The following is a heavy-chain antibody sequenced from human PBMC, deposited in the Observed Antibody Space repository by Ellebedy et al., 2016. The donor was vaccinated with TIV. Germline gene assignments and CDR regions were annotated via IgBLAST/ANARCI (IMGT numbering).Heavy chain of an antibody. CDR1: GASISSGGYY. J-gene: IGHJ4*02. V-gene: IGHV4-31*03. Sequence: SETLSLTCTVSGASISSGGYYWSWIRQHPGKGLEWIGHIYYSGNTDYNPSLKSRVTISMDTSKTRFSLKLSSVTAADTAVYYCARTVTEWGGNYFDYWGQGTLVTVSS. D-gene: IGHD1-26*01. CDR2: IYYSGNT. CDR3: ARTVTEWGGNYFDY.